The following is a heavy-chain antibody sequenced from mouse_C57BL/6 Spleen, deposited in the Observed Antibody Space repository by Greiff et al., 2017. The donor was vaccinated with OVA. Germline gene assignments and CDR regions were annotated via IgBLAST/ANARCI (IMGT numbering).Heavy chain of an antibody. CDR1: GFTFSSYA. CDR3: TSLYYGSSYVWYFDV. D-gene: IGHD1-1*01. J-gene: IGHJ1*03. Sequence: VQLKESGAGLVKPGGSLKLSCAASGFTFSSYAMSWVRQTPEKRLEWVAYISSGGDYIYYADTVKGRFTISRDNARNTLYLQMSSLKSEDTAMYYCTSLYYGSSYVWYFDVWGTGTTVTVSS. CDR2: ISSGGDYI. V-gene: IGHV5-9-1*02.